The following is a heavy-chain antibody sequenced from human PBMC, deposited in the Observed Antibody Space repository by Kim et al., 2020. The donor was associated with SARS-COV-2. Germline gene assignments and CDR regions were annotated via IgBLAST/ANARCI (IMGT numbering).Heavy chain of an antibody. V-gene: IGHV4-4*02. D-gene: IGHD1-26*01. CDR1: GGSISSSNW. CDR2: IYHSGST. Sequence: SETLSLTCAVSGGSISSSNWWSWVRQPPGKGLEWIGEIYHSGSTNYNPSLKSRVTISVDKSKNQFSLKLSSVTAADTAVYYCAKDGVDGSIQGGYYYYYYGMDVWGQGTTVTVSS. J-gene: IGHJ6*02. CDR3: AKDGVDGSIQGGYYYYYYGMDV.